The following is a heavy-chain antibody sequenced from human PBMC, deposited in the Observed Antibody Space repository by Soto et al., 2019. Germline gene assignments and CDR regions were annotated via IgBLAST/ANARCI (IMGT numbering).Heavy chain of an antibody. CDR1: GFTFSNAW. V-gene: IGHV3-15*01. D-gene: IGHD3-3*01. Sequence: GGSLRLSCAASGFTFSNAWMSWVRQAPGKGLEWVGRIKSKTDGGTTDYAAPVKGRFTISRDDSKNTLYLQMNSLKTEDTAVYYCTTGVTIFGVAYDAFDIWGQGTMVTVS. CDR2: IKSKTDGGTT. J-gene: IGHJ3*02. CDR3: TTGVTIFGVAYDAFDI.